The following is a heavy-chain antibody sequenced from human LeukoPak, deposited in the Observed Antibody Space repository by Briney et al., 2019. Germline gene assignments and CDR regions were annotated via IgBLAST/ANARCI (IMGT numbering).Heavy chain of an antibody. V-gene: IGHV4-34*01. CDR1: GFTFSRSW. CDR3: ARGDRRYGIDY. Sequence: GSLRLSCVASGFTFSRSWMSWIRQPPGKGLEWIGEINHSGSTNYNPSLKSRVTISVDTSKNQFSLKLSSVTAADTAVYYCARGDRRYGIDYWGQGTLVTVSS. J-gene: IGHJ4*02. CDR2: INHSGST. D-gene: IGHD5-18*01.